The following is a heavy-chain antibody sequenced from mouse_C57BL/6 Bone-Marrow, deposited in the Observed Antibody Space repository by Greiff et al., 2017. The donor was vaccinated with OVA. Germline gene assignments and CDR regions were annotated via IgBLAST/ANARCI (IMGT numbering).Heavy chain of an antibody. CDR3: TRGLLLNYYAMDY. CDR1: GYTFTDYE. J-gene: IGHJ4*01. D-gene: IGHD2-3*01. V-gene: IGHV1-15*01. CDR2: IDPETGGT. Sequence: VQLQQSGAELVRPGASVTLSCKASGYTFTDYEMHWVKQTPVHGLEWIGAIDPETGGTAYNQKFKGKAILTADKSSSTAYMELRSLTSEDSAVYYCTRGLLLNYYAMDYWGQGTSVTVSS.